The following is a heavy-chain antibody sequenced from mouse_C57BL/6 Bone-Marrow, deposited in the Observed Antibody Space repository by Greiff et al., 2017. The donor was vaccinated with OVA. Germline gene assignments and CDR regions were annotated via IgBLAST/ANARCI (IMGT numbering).Heavy chain of an antibody. D-gene: IGHD2-2*01. J-gene: IGHJ1*03. CDR1: GYTFTGYW. CDR3: ASWLPRGYFDV. CDR2: ILPGSGST. Sequence: QVQLQQSGAELMKPGASVKLSCKATGYTFTGYWIEWVKQRPGNGLEWIGEILPGSGSTNYNVKFKGKATFTADTSSNTAYMQLSSLTTEDSAIYYCASWLPRGYFDVWGTGTTVTVSS. V-gene: IGHV1-9*01.